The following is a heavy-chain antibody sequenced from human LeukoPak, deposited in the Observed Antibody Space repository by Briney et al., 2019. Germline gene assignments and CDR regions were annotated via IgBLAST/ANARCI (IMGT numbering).Heavy chain of an antibody. D-gene: IGHD3-22*01. Sequence: ASVKVSCKASGYTFSTYGISWVRQAPGQGLEWMGWISVYNGYTNYARKVQGRVAMTTDTSTATAYMELRSLRSDDTAVYYCARPHNYDSSGYQDDAFDIWGQGTMVTVSS. CDR1: GYTFSTYG. J-gene: IGHJ3*02. CDR2: ISVYNGYT. CDR3: ARPHNYDSSGYQDDAFDI. V-gene: IGHV1-18*01.